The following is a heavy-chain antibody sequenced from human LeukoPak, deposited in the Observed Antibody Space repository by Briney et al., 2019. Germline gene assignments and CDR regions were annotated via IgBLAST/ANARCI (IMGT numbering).Heavy chain of an antibody. J-gene: IGHJ6*03. V-gene: IGHV1-8*01. D-gene: IGHD3-22*01. CDR3: ARTVSGSYYYYYYYMDV. Sequence: ASVKVSCKASGYTFTSYDINWVRHATGQGLEWMGWMNPNSGNTGYAQKFQGRVTMTRNTSISTAYMELSSLRSEDTAVYYCARTVSGSYYYYYYYMDVWGKGTTVTVSS. CDR1: GYTFTSYD. CDR2: MNPNSGNT.